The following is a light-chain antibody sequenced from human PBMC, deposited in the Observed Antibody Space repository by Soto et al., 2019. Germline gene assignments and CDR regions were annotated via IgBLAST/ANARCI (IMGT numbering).Light chain of an antibody. J-gene: IGKJ2*01. Sequence: DIVMTQSPLSLPVTPGEPASISCRSSQSLLHSNGYNYLDWYLQKPVQSPQLLIYLGSNRASGVPDRLSGSGSGTDFTLNISRVEAADVGVYYCMQALQTPRYTFGQGTKLEIK. CDR3: MQALQTPRYT. CDR2: LGS. CDR1: QSLLHSNGYNY. V-gene: IGKV2-28*01.